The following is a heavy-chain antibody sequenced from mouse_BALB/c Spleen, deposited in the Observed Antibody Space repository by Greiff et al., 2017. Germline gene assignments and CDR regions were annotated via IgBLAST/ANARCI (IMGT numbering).Heavy chain of an antibody. D-gene: IGHD1-1*01. CDR1: GFTFSDYG. CDR3: ARNDGNIYYFDY. Sequence: RLVESGGGLVQPGGSRKLSCAASGFTFSDYGMAWVRQAPGKGPEWVAFISNLAYSIYYADTVTGRFTISRENAKNTLYLEMSSLRSEDTAMYYCARNDGNIYYFDYWGQGTTLTVSS. V-gene: IGHV5-15*02. CDR2: ISNLAYSI. J-gene: IGHJ2*01.